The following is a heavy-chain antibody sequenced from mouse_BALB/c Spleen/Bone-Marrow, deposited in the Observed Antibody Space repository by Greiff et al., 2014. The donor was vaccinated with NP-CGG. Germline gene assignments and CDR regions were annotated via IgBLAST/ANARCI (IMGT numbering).Heavy chain of an antibody. CDR1: GFSLTNYG. CDR3: ARRGDGYYLDY. Sequence: LQESGPGLVAPLQSLSITCTVSGFSLTNYGVHWVRQPPGKGQEWLGVIWAGGSTNYNSALMSRLSISKDNSKNQVFLKMNSLQTDDTAMYYCARRGDGYYLDYWGQGTTLTVSS. J-gene: IGHJ2*01. V-gene: IGHV2-9*02. D-gene: IGHD2-3*01. CDR2: IWAGGST.